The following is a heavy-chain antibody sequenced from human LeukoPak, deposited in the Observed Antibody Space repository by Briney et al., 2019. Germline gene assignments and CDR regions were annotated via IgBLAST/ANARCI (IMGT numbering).Heavy chain of an antibody. Sequence: GASVKVSCKASGYTFTSYGISWVRQAPGQGLEWMGWISAYNGNTNYAQKLQGRVTMTTDTSTSTAYMELSSLRSEDTAVYYCATQGRYSSGRHGYFDYWGQGTLVTVSS. CDR1: GYTFTSYG. D-gene: IGHD6-19*01. CDR2: ISAYNGNT. CDR3: ATQGRYSSGRHGYFDY. V-gene: IGHV1-18*01. J-gene: IGHJ4*02.